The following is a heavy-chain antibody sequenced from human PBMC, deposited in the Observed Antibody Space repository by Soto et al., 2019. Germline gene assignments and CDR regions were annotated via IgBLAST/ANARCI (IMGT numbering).Heavy chain of an antibody. CDR1: GFTFTNYA. V-gene: IGHV3-23*01. J-gene: IGHJ5*02. D-gene: IGHD6-25*01. CDR3: AKDRSRYGSGWHNWFDP. Sequence: PVGSLRLSCAASGFTFTNYAMSWVRQAPGKGLEGVSTISSSGYDTYYTDSVKGRFTISRDNSNNTLHLQMDSLRAEDTAVYFCAKDRSRYGSGWHNWFDPWGQGTLVTVSS. CDR2: ISSSGYDT.